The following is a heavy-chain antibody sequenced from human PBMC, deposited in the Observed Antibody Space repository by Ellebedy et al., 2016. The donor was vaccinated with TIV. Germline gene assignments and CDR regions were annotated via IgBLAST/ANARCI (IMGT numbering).Heavy chain of an antibody. V-gene: IGHV3-30*01. CDR2: ISYDGSNK. D-gene: IGHD3-22*01. CDR3: ARAEIVVTQIAWSGAFDI. CDR1: GFTFSSYA. Sequence: GESLKISCAASGFTFSSYAMHWVRQAPGKGLEWVAVISYDGSNKYYADSVKGRFTISRDNSKNTLYLQMNSLRAEDTAVYYCARAEIVVTQIAWSGAFDIWGQGTMVTVSS. J-gene: IGHJ3*02.